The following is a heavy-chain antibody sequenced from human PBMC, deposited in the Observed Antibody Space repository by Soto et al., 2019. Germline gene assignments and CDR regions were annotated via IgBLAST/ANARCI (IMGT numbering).Heavy chain of an antibody. V-gene: IGHV3-33*01. CDR1: GFTFSSYG. Sequence: QVQLVESGGGVVQPGRSLRLSCAASGFTFSSYGMHWVRQAPGKGLEWVALVCYDGGNKYYADAVKGRFNISRDNSKNTMYLQINSLRDEDAAVYYCVRAAGYSGNDYVYCYVMDVWGQGTTVTVSS. D-gene: IGHD5-12*01. CDR3: VRAAGYSGNDYVYCYVMDV. CDR2: VCYDGGNK. J-gene: IGHJ6*02.